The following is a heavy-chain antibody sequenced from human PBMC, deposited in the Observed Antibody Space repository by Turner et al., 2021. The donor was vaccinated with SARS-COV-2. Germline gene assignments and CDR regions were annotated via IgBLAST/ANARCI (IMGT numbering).Heavy chain of an antibody. CDR3: ARSVSWLQSLTVDY. Sequence: QVQLVQSGAEVKKPGASVKVSCKASGYTFAGYYIHWVRQAPGQGLKWMGWINTNSGGTNYAQRFQGRVTMTGDTSISTAYMELSTLRSDDTAVYYCARSVSWLQSLTVDYWGQGTLVTVSS. V-gene: IGHV1-2*02. CDR1: GYTFAGYY. J-gene: IGHJ4*02. D-gene: IGHD5-12*01. CDR2: INTNSGGT.